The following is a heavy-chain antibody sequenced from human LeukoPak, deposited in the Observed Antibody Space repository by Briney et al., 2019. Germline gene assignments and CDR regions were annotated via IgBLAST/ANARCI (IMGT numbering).Heavy chain of an antibody. D-gene: IGHD3-10*01. Sequence: ASVKVSCKASGYTFINNWMHWVRQAPGQGLEWIGLINPTGTGTLYAQKFQGRVTMTRDMSTSTDYMELSSLRSEDTALYYCARDNSVGDIAWWFDPWGQGTLVTVSS. CDR1: GYTFINNW. CDR2: INPTGTGT. CDR3: ARDNSVGDIAWWFDP. J-gene: IGHJ5*02. V-gene: IGHV1-46*01.